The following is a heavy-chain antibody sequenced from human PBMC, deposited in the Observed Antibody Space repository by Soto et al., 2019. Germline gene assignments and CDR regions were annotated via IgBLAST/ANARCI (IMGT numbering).Heavy chain of an antibody. J-gene: IGHJ4*02. CDR2: MNSDGSST. CDR3: ATAEVDY. CDR1: GFTFGNYW. Sequence: GGSLRLSFAASGFTFGNYWMPWVRQAPGRGLEWVSRMNSDGSSTNYADSVKGRFTVSRDNAKNTLYLQMNSLRAEDTAVYYCATAEVDYWGPGTLVTFSS. V-gene: IGHV3-74*01.